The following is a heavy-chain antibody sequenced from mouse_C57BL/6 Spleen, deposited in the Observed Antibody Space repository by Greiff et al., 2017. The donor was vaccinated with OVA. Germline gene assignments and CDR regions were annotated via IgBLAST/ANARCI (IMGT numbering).Heavy chain of an antibody. CDR2: IWSDGST. V-gene: IGHV2-6-1*01. J-gene: IGHJ4*01. D-gene: IGHD2-5*01. Sequence: VQRVESGPGLVAPSQSLSITCTVSGFSLTSYGVHWVRQPPGKGLEWLVVIWSDGSTTYNSALKSRLSISKDNSKSQVFLKMNSLQTEDTAMYYCARQHYSNPYYYAMDYWGQGTSVTVSS. CDR1: GFSLTSYG. CDR3: ARQHYSNPYYYAMDY.